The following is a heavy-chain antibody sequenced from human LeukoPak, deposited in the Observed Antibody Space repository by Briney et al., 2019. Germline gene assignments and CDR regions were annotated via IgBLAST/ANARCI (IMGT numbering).Heavy chain of an antibody. V-gene: IGHV4-34*01. Sequence: SETLSLTCAVYGGSFSGYYWSWIRQPPGKGLEWIGEINHSGSTNYNPSLKSRVTISVDTSKSQFSLKLSSVTAADTAVYYCARATAYYYDSSGYYDFDYWGQGTLVTVSS. CDR3: ARATAYYYDSSGYYDFDY. J-gene: IGHJ4*02. D-gene: IGHD3-22*01. CDR2: INHSGST. CDR1: GGSFSGYY.